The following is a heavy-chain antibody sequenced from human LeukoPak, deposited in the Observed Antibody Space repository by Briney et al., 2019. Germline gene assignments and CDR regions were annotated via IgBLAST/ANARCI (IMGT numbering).Heavy chain of an antibody. J-gene: IGHJ3*02. Sequence: GGSLRLSCVGSGFTFRSHAMSWVRQAPGKGLEWVSAISGSGGSTYYADSVKGRFTISRDNSKNTLYLQMNSLRAEDTAVYYCAKDSRSVYYDFWSGYYKDAFDIWGQGTMVTVSS. CDR2: ISGSGGST. V-gene: IGHV3-23*01. D-gene: IGHD3-3*01. CDR3: AKDSRSVYYDFWSGYYKDAFDI. CDR1: GFTFRSHA.